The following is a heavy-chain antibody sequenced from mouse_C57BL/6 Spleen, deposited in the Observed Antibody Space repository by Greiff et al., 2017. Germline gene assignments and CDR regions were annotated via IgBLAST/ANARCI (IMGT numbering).Heavy chain of an antibody. D-gene: IGHD1-1*01. CDR3: ARDDYYGSSRFAY. V-gene: IGHV1-54*01. J-gene: IGHJ3*01. CDR1: GYAFTNYL. CDR2: INPGSGGT. Sequence: QVQLQQSGAELVRPGTSVKVSCKASGYAFTNYLIEWVKQRPGQGLEWIGVINPGSGGTNYNEKFKGKATLTADKSSSTAYMQLSSLTSEDSAVYFCARDDYYGSSRFAYWGQGTLVTVSA.